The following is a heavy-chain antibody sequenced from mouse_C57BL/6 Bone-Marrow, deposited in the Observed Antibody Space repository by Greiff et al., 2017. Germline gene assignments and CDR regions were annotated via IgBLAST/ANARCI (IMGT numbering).Heavy chain of an antibody. D-gene: IGHD6-1*01. V-gene: IGHV2-9*01. Sequence: VQLQQSGPGLVAPSQSLSITCTVSGFSLTSYGVDWVRQPPGKGLEWLGVIWGGGSTNYNSALMSRLSISKDNSKSQVFLKMNSLQTDDTAKYYCAKNEGIGRSSNDGMDYWGQGTSVTVSS. CDR3: AKNEGIGRSSNDGMDY. CDR1: GFSLTSYG. J-gene: IGHJ4*01. CDR2: IWGGGST.